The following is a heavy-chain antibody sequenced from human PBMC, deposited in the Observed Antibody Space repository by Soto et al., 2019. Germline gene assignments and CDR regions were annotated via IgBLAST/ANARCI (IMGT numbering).Heavy chain of an antibody. J-gene: IGHJ6*03. D-gene: IGHD2-2*02. Sequence: PSETLSLTCTVSGGSISSYYWSWIRQPPGKGLEWIGYIYYSGSTNYNPSLKSRVTISVDTSKNQFSLKLSSVTAADTAVYYCARIVVVPAAISTKTHYMDVWGKGTKVTVSS. CDR1: GGSISSYY. CDR2: IYYSGST. CDR3: ARIVVVPAAISTKTHYMDV. V-gene: IGHV4-59*01.